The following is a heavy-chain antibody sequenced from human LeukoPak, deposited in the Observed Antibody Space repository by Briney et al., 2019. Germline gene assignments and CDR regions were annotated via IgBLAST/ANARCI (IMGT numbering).Heavy chain of an antibody. CDR3: ARDLSRSFSMIRGLIQHREFDF. Sequence: GASVKVSCKASGYTFTSYDINWVRQATGQGLEWMGWMNPNSGNTGYAQKFQGRVTITRNTSISTAYMELSSLRSEDTAVYYCARDLSRSFSMIRGLIQHREFDFWGRGTLVTVSS. CDR2: MNPNSGNT. V-gene: IGHV1-8*03. CDR1: GYTFTSYD. J-gene: IGHJ4*02. D-gene: IGHD3-10*01.